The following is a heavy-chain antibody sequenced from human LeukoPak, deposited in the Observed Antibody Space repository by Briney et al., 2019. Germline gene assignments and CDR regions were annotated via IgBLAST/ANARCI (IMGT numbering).Heavy chain of an antibody. J-gene: IGHJ4*02. CDR3: AKAGAVVVVVAKFFDY. CDR2: IKQDGSEK. CDR1: GFTFSSYW. V-gene: IGHV3-7*01. D-gene: IGHD2-15*01. Sequence: GGSLRLSCAASGFTFSSYWMSWVRQAPGKGLEWVANIKQDGSEKYYVDSVKGRFTISRDNSKNTLYLQMNSLRAEDTAVYYCAKAGAVVVVVAKFFDYWGQGTLVTVSS.